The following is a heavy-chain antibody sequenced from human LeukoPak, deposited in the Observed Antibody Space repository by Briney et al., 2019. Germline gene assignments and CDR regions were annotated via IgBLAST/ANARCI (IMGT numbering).Heavy chain of an antibody. CDR3: ARDQDFWSGYFFDY. V-gene: IGHV3-7*01. Sequence: GGSLDLSCAASGFPFSSYWMSWARQAPGKGLEWVANIKQDGSEKYYVDSVKGRFTISRDNAKNSLYLQMNSLRAEDTAVYYCARDQDFWSGYFFDYWGQGTLVTVSS. CDR2: IKQDGSEK. CDR1: GFPFSSYW. D-gene: IGHD3-3*01. J-gene: IGHJ4*02.